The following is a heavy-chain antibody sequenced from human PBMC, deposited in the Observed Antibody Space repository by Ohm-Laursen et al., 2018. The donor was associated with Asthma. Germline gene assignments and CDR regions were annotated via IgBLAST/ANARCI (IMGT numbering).Heavy chain of an antibody. CDR1: GYTFTGYY. J-gene: IGHJ6*02. V-gene: IGHV1-2*06. Sequence: ASVKVSCKASGYTFTGYYMHWVRQAPGQGLEWMGRINPNSGGTNYAQKFQGRVTMTRDTSISTAYMELSRLRSDDTAVYYCATGYYYYYGMDVWGQGTTVTVSS. CDR3: ATGYYYYYGMDV. CDR2: INPNSGGT.